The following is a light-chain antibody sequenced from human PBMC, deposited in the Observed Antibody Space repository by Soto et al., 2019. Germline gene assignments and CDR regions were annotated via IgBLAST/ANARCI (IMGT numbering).Light chain of an antibody. CDR1: QSISSW. Sequence: DIQMTQSPSTLSASVEDRVTITCRASQSISSWLAWYQQKPGKAPKLLIYKPSTLESGIPSRLSNSASGTELTLTVSSLQPDDFAILYCQQYNGYGTWMFGRRTNVEIK. CDR2: KPS. CDR3: QQYNGYGTWM. V-gene: IGKV1-5*03. J-gene: IGKJ1*01.